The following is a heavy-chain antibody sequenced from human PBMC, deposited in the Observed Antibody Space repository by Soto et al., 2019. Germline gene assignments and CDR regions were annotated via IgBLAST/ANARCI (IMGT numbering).Heavy chain of an antibody. CDR1: GYTFTSYY. CDR3: ARDGPSSYSSGWYYFDY. J-gene: IGHJ4*02. D-gene: IGHD6-19*01. Sequence: GASVKVSCKASGYTFTSYYMHWVRQAPGQGLEWMGIINPSGGSTSYAQKFQGRVTMTRDTSTSTVYMELSSLRSEDTAVYYCARDGPSSYSSGWYYFDYWGQGTLVTVS. V-gene: IGHV1-46*01. CDR2: INPSGGST.